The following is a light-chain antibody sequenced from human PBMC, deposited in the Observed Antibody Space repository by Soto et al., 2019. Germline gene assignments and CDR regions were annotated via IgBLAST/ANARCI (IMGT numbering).Light chain of an antibody. CDR2: GNS. CDR1: SSNIGAGYD. CDR3: QSYDSSRSGSNV. V-gene: IGLV1-40*01. J-gene: IGLJ1*01. Sequence: QSVLTQPPSVSGAPGQRVTISCTGSSSNIGAGYDVHWYQQLPGTAPKLLIYGNSNRPSGVPDRFSGSKSGTSASLAITGLQAEDDAESQCQSYDSSRSGSNVFGTGTKLTVL.